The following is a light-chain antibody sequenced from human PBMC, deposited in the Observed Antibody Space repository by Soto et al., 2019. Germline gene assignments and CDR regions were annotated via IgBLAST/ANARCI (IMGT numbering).Light chain of an antibody. J-gene: IGKJ5*01. CDR3: QQRDKSPIT. V-gene: IGKV3-11*01. Sequence: IVLTQSPATLSLSPGETATLSCRASQHIWSYLAWYQQKPGQAPRLLIYGASSRATGIPDRFSGSGSGTDFTLTISRLEPEDFAVYYCQQRDKSPITFGQGTRLEIK. CDR2: GAS. CDR1: QHIWSY.